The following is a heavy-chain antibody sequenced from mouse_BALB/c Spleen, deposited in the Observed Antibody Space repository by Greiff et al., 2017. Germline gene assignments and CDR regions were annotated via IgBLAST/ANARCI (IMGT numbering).Heavy chain of an antibody. CDR1: GYSITSDYA. D-gene: IGHD2-1*01. CDR2: ISYSGST. Sequence: EVMLVESGPGLVKPSQSLSLTCTVTGYSITSDYAWNWIRQFPGNKLEWMGYISYSGSTSYNPSLKSRISITRDTSKNQFFLQLNSVTTEDTATYYCARGNYVRYAMDYWGQGTSVTVSS. V-gene: IGHV3-2*02. J-gene: IGHJ4*01. CDR3: ARGNYVRYAMDY.